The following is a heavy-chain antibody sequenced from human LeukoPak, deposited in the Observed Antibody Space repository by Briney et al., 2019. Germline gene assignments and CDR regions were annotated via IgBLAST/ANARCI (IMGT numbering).Heavy chain of an antibody. V-gene: IGHV3-9*01. Sequence: GGSLRLSCAASGFTFDDYAMHWVRQAPGKGLEWVSGISWNSGSIGYADSVKGRFTISRDNAKNSLYLQMNSLRAEDTAVYYCAKGVLSGSYLWPFDCWGQGSLVTVSS. D-gene: IGHD1-26*01. CDR2: ISWNSGSI. J-gene: IGHJ4*02. CDR1: GFTFDDYA. CDR3: AKGVLSGSYLWPFDC.